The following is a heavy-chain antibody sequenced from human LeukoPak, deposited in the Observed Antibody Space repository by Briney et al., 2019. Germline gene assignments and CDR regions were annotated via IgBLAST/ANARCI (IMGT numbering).Heavy chain of an antibody. CDR2: IYYSGST. V-gene: IGHV4-59*01. D-gene: IGHD3-22*01. CDR1: GGSISSYY. J-gene: IGHJ6*02. CDR3: ARHYYYDSSGYGGGPYGMDV. Sequence: PSETLSLTCTVSGGSISSYYWSWIRQPPGKGLEWIGYIYYSGSTNYNPSLKSRVTISVDTSKNQFSLKLSSVTAADTAVYYCARHYYYDSSGYGGGPYGMDVWGQGTTVTVSS.